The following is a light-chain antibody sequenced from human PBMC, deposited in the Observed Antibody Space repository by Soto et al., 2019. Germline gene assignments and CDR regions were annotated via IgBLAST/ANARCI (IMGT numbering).Light chain of an antibody. J-gene: IGKJ1*01. Sequence: DIQMTQSPSTLSASVGDRVTITCRASQSISSWLAWYQQKPGKAPKLLIYKASSLESGVPSRFSGSGSGTEFTLTISSLQPDDFATYYCQQYHSYPPFGQGTKVEIK. CDR1: QSISSW. CDR2: KAS. V-gene: IGKV1-5*03. CDR3: QQYHSYPP.